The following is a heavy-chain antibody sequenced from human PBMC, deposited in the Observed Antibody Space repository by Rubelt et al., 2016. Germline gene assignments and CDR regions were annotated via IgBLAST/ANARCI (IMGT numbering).Heavy chain of an antibody. J-gene: IGHJ4*02. V-gene: IGHV1-46*01. CDR3: ARVGFYYDSGSYVD. Sequence: QVQLVQSGAEVKKPGASVKVSCKASGYTFTSYYMHWVRQAPGQGLEWMGIINPSGGSTTYAQKVQGRVTMTRDTSTGTVYLDLRRLRCEDTAVYYCARVGFYYDSGSYVDWGQGTLVTVSS. D-gene: IGHD3-10*01. CDR1: GYTFTSYY. CDR2: INPSGGST.